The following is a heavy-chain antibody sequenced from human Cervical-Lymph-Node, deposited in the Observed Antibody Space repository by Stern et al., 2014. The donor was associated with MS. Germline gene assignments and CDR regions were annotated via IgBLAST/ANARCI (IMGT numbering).Heavy chain of an antibody. J-gene: IGHJ5*02. V-gene: IGHV2-5*01. CDR2: IYWNDDK. D-gene: IGHD2-2*01. CDR3: AHRLRIPSPFNCFDP. CDR1: GFSLSTSGVA. Sequence: ESGPTLVKPTQTLTLTCTFSGFSLSTSGVAVGWIRQPPGKALEWLALIYWNDDKTYSPSLKNRLTITGDTSKNQVVLTMINMDPVDTATYYCAHRLRIPSPFNCFDPWGQGTLVTVSS.